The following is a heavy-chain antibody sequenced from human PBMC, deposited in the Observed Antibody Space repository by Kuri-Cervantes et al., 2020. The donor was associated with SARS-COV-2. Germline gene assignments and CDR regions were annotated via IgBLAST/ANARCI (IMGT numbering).Heavy chain of an antibody. Sequence: GESLKISCAASGFTFSGSWMSWVRQAPGKGLEWVANIKQDGSEKYYVDSVKGRFTISRDNAKNSLYLQMNSLRAEDTAVYYCAGNGPVPAAPYYGMDVWGHGTTVTVSS. J-gene: IGHJ6*02. V-gene: IGHV3-7*01. CDR3: AGNGPVPAAPYYGMDV. D-gene: IGHD2-2*01. CDR1: GFTFSGSW. CDR2: IKQDGSEK.